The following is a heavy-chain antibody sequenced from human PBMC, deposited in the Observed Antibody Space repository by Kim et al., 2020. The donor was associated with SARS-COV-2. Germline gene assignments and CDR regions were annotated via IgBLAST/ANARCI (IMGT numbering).Heavy chain of an antibody. Sequence: TPALQSRVTISVDTSKNQFSLKLSSVTAADTAVYYCARAQRGRSYYGMDVWGQGTTVTVSS. CDR3: ARAQRGRSYYGMDV. J-gene: IGHJ6*02. V-gene: IGHV4-34*01. D-gene: IGHD3-10*01.